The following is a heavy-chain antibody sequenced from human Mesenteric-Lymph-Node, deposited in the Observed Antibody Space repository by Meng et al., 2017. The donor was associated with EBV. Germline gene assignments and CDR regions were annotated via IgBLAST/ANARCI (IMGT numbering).Heavy chain of an antibody. Sequence: QVHREAAGPGLWETCGACGLPCGLSRGSISSSHWWSWVRQPPGQGLEWIGEIYHSGSTNYNPSLKSGVTISVDKSKNQFSLKLSSVTAADTAVYYCARDLSGSRNRPFDYWGQGTLVTVSS. J-gene: IGHJ4*02. CDR1: RGSISSSHW. CDR2: IYHSGST. D-gene: IGHD3-10*01. CDR3: ARDLSGSRNRPFDY. V-gene: IGHV4-4*02.